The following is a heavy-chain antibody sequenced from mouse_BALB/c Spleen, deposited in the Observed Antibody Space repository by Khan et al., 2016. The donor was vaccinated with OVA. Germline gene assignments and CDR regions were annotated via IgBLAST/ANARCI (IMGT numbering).Heavy chain of an antibody. J-gene: IGHJ4*01. CDR3: AREIYYDYAYYYAMDY. V-gene: IGHV2-6-7*01. Sequence: VKLMESGPGLVAPSQSLSITCTVSGFSLTGYGVNWVRQPPGKGLEWLGMIWGDGSTDYNSALKSRLSISKDNSKSPVFLKMNSLHTDDTARYYCAREIYYDYAYYYAMDYWGQGTSVTVSS. D-gene: IGHD2-4*01. CDR1: GFSLTGYG. CDR2: IWGDGST.